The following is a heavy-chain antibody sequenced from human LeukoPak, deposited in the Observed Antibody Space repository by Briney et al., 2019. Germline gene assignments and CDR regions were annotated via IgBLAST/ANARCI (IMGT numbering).Heavy chain of an antibody. J-gene: IGHJ6*03. CDR1: GFTFDDYG. V-gene: IGHV3-20*04. CDR3: ARDRRLRFLEWPLYYYYMDV. Sequence: GGSLRLSCAASGFTFDDYGMSWVRQAPGKGLEWVSGINWNGGSTGYADSVKGRLTISRDNAKHSLYLQMNSLSAEDTALYYCARDRRLRFLEWPLYYYYMDVWGKGTTVTVSS. CDR2: INWNGGST. D-gene: IGHD3-3*01.